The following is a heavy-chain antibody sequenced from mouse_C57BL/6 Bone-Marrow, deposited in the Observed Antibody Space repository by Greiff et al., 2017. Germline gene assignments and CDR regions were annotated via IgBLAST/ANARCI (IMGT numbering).Heavy chain of an antibody. CDR1: GYTFTSYG. D-gene: IGHD2-5*01. CDR3: AREDYYSNYGWFAY. V-gene: IGHV1-81*01. J-gene: IGHJ3*01. CDR2: IYPRSGNT. Sequence: VKVVESGAELARPGASVKLSCKASGYTFTSYGISWVKQRTGQGLEWIGEIYPRSGNTYYNEKFKGKATLTADKSSSTAYMELRSLTSEDSAVYFCAREDYYSNYGWFAYWGQGTLVTVSA.